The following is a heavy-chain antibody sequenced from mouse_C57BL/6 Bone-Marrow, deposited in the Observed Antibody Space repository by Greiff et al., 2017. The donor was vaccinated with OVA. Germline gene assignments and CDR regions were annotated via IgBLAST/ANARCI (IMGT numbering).Heavy chain of an antibody. CDR3: VRQRMTDFDV. CDR2: IRSKSNNYAT. V-gene: IGHV10-1*01. Sequence: EVKLVESGGGFVQPKGSLKLSCAASGFSFNTYAMNWVRQAPGKGLEWVARIRSKSNNYATYYAESVKDRFTIPRDDSESMLYLQMNNLKTEDTAMYYCVRQRMTDFDVWGTGTTVTVSS. J-gene: IGHJ1*03. CDR1: GFSFNTYA.